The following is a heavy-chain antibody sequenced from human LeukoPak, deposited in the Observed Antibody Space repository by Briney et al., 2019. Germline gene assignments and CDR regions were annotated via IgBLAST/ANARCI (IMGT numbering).Heavy chain of an antibody. V-gene: IGHV3-48*04. CDR3: ARAGSSGWYAGGYYFDY. CDR2: ISSSSSTI. J-gene: IGHJ4*02. D-gene: IGHD6-19*01. Sequence: GGSLRLSCAASGFTFSSYSMNWVRQAPGKGLEWVSYISSSSSTIYYADSVKGRFTISRDNAKNSLYLQMNSLRAEDTAVYYCARAGSSGWYAGGYYFDYWGQGTLVTVSS. CDR1: GFTFSSYS.